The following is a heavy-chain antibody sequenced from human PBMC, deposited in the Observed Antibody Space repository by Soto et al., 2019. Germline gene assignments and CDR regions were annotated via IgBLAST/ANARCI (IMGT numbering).Heavy chain of an antibody. J-gene: IGHJ5*02. CDR1: GGSFSSYY. CDR2: INHSGST. D-gene: IGHD3-3*01. V-gene: IGHV4-34*01. Sequence: QVQLQQWGAGLLKPSETLSLTCAVYGGSFSSYYWSWIRQPPGKGLEWIGVINHSGSTNYNPSLKRRIAISIDTSKNQVSLTLSSVTAAEPAVYYCARGEPRFMEWLLLSEYFDPWGQGTLVTVSS. CDR3: ARGEPRFMEWLLLSEYFDP.